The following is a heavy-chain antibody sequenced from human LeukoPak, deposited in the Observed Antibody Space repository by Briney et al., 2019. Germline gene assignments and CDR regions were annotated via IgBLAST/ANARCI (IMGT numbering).Heavy chain of an antibody. CDR1: GDSIRSSHYY. CDR3: ARLRLSLGEFHFDY. V-gene: IGHV4-39*01. Sequence: SETLSLTCTVSGDSIRSSHYYWGWIRQPPGQGLVWLGSIYYSGSTYYNPSLKSRVTISVDTSKTQSSLRLSSVTAADTAIYYCARLRLSLGEFHFDYWGEGTLVTVSS. CDR2: IYYSGST. J-gene: IGHJ4*02. D-gene: IGHD3-16*01.